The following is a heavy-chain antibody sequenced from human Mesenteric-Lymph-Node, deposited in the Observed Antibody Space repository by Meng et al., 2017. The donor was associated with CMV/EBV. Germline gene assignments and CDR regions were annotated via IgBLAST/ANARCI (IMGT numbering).Heavy chain of an antibody. V-gene: IGHV7-4-1*02. CDR1: GYTFTSYA. D-gene: IGHD6-13*01. J-gene: IGHJ5*02. CDR2: INTNTGNP. CDR3: ARVYSSSWPRFDP. Sequence: ASGYTFTSYAMNWVRQAPGQGLEWMGWINTNTGNPTYAQGFTGRFVFSLDTSVSTAYLQISSLRAEDTAVYYCARVYSSSWPRFDPWGQGTLVTVSS.